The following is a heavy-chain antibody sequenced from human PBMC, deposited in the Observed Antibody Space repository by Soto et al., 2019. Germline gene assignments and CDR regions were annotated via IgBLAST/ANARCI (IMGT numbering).Heavy chain of an antibody. Sequence: PSETLSLTCAVSGYSISSGYYWGWIRQTPGRGLEWIGSIHQSGNTYYNPSLKSRVTISVDTSKNQFSLKLSSVTAADTAVYYCARSMYSTSAQLYYGMDVWGQGTTVTVSS. D-gene: IGHD3-10*02. J-gene: IGHJ6*02. V-gene: IGHV4-38-2*01. CDR3: ARSMYSTSAQLYYGMDV. CDR1: GYSISSGYY. CDR2: IHQSGNT.